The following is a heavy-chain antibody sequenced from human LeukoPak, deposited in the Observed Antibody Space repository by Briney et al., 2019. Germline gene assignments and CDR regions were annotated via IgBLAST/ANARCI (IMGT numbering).Heavy chain of an antibody. CDR2: ISGSGDSA. J-gene: IGHJ4*02. Sequence: PGGSLRLSCAASGFTFSSYAMSWVRQAPGKGLEWVSAISGSGDSAYYADSVKGRFTISRDKSKNTLYLQMNSLRAEDTAIYYCSYFYDSSGHYIYWGQGTLVTVSS. CDR3: SYFYDSSGHYIY. CDR1: GFTFSSYA. D-gene: IGHD3-22*01. V-gene: IGHV3-23*01.